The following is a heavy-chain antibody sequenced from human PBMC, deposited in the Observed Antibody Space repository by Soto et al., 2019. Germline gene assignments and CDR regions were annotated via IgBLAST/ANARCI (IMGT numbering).Heavy chain of an antibody. CDR1: GGSISSGGYY. Sequence: PSETLSLTCTVSGGSISSGGYYWSWIRQHPGKGLEWIGYIYYSGSTYYNPSLKSRVTISVDTSKNQFSLKLSSVTAADTAVYYCARENLGYCSSTSCYSYWGQGTLVTVSS. J-gene: IGHJ4*02. CDR3: ARENLGYCSSTSCYSY. V-gene: IGHV4-31*03. D-gene: IGHD2-2*01. CDR2: IYYSGST.